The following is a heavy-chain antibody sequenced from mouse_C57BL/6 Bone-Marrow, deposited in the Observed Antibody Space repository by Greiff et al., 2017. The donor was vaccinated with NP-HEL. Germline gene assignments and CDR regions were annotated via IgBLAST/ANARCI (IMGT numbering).Heavy chain of an antibody. Sequence: VQLQQPGAELVRPGASVKLSCTASGFNIKDDYMHWVKQRPEQGLEWIGWIDPENGDTEYASKFQGKATITADTSSNTAYLQLSSLTSEDTAVYFCTTSELLPSWFAYWGQGTLVTVSA. J-gene: IGHJ3*01. V-gene: IGHV14-4*01. D-gene: IGHD2-12*01. CDR2: IDPENGDT. CDR3: TTSELLPSWFAY. CDR1: GFNIKDDY.